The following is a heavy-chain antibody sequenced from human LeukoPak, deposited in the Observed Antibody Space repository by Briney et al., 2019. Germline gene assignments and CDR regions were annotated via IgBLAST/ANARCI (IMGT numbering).Heavy chain of an antibody. CDR3: AKTFGTIDPFEY. V-gene: IGHV3-23*01. CDR2: ISASGGKT. Sequence: GGSLRLSCAASGFTFDDYAMHWVRQAPGKGLEWVSSISASGGKTYDADSVKGRFTISRDNSKNTFYLDMNSLRADDTAVYYCAKTFGTIDPFEYWGQGTLVTVSS. D-gene: IGHD2-2*01. CDR1: GFTFDDYA. J-gene: IGHJ4*02.